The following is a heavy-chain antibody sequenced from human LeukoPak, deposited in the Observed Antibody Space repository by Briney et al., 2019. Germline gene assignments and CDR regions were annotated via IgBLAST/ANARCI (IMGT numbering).Heavy chain of an antibody. V-gene: IGHV4-38-2*02. Sequence: SETLSLTCTVSGYSISSGYYWGWIRQPPGKGLEWIGSIYHSGSTYYNPSLKSRVTISVDTSKNQFSLKLSSVTAADTAVYYCARLPTIQWYFDLWGRGTLVTVSS. D-gene: IGHD5-24*01. J-gene: IGHJ2*01. CDR2: IYHSGST. CDR3: ARLPTIQWYFDL. CDR1: GYSISSGYY.